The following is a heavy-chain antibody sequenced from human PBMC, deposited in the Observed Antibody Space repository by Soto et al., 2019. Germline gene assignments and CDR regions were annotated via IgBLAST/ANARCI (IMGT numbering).Heavy chain of an antibody. Sequence: EVQLVESGGGLVQPGRSLRLSCAASGFTFDDYAMHWVRQAPGKGLEWVSGISWNSGSIGYADSVKGRFTISRDNAKNSLYLQMNSLRAEETSLYCCAEGGQLLTEGGGYWGQGTLVTVSS. J-gene: IGHJ4*02. CDR1: GFTFDDYA. V-gene: IGHV3-9*01. D-gene: IGHD2-2*01. CDR2: ISWNSGSI. CDR3: AEGGQLLTEGGGY.